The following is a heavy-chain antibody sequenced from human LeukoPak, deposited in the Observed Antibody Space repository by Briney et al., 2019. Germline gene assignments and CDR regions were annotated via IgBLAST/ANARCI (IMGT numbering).Heavy chain of an antibody. V-gene: IGHV4-39*07. D-gene: IGHD3-10*01. Sequence: SETLSLTCTVSGGSISSSSYYWGWIRQPPGKGLEWIGSIYYSGSTYYNPSLKSRVTISVDTSKNQVSLKLSSVTAADTAVYYCARRYYYGSGSYGYYGMDVWGQGTTVTVSS. CDR1: GGSISSSSYY. CDR2: IYYSGST. CDR3: ARRYYYGSGSYGYYGMDV. J-gene: IGHJ6*02.